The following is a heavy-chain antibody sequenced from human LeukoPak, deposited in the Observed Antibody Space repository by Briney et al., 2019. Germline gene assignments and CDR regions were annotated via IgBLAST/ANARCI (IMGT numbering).Heavy chain of an antibody. D-gene: IGHD4-17*01. V-gene: IGHV4-31*03. CDR3: ARASGDYYYGMDV. CDR2: IYYSGST. CDR1: GGSISSGGYY. Sequence: SQTLSLTCTVSGGSISSGGYYWSWIRQHPGKGLEWIGYIYYSGSTFYNPSLKSRVTISVDTSKNQFSLKLSSVTAADTAVYYCARASGDYYYGMDVWGKGTTVTVSS. J-gene: IGHJ6*04.